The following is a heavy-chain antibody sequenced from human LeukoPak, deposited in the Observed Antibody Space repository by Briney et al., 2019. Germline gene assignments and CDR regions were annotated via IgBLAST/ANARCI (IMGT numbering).Heavy chain of an antibody. Sequence: GASVKVSCKAAGGTFSSYAISWVRQAPGQGLEWMGGIIPIFGTANYAQKFQGRVTITTDESTSTAYMEPSSLRSEDTAVYYCARTDGYSYGYRGYWGQGTLVTVSS. D-gene: IGHD5-18*01. V-gene: IGHV1-69*05. CDR3: ARTDGYSYGYRGY. CDR1: GGTFSSYA. J-gene: IGHJ4*02. CDR2: IIPIFGTA.